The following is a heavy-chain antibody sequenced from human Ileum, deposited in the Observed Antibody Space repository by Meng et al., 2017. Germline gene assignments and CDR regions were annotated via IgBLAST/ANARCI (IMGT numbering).Heavy chain of an antibody. D-gene: IGHD1-26*01. CDR2: IYQSGST. CDR1: GDSISSSGW. Sequence: QVPLQGSGPGLVKPSGTLSLTCAGSGDSISSSGWWSWVRQPPGKGLEWIGQIYQSGSTNYNPSLKSRVTISIDRSENQLSLKLSSVTAADTAVYYCARHIVGPTPGMEYWGQGTLVTVSS. CDR3: ARHIVGPTPGMEY. J-gene: IGHJ4*02. V-gene: IGHV4-4*02.